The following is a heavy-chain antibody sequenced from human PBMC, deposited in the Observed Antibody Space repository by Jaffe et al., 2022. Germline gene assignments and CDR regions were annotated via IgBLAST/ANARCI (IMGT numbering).Heavy chain of an antibody. D-gene: IGHD3-3*02. CDR1: GFMFSSYA. J-gene: IGHJ4*02. Sequence: EVQLLESGGGWVEPGGSLRLSCAASGFMFSSYAMSWVRQAPGKGLEWVSSISGSGVMTYHADSVKGRFTISRDNSKNTLYLQMNSLRAEDTAIYYCAKLGDISSLGIYFFDTWGQGTLLTVSS. CDR3: AKLGDISSLGIYFFDT. V-gene: IGHV3-23*01. CDR2: ISGSGVMT.